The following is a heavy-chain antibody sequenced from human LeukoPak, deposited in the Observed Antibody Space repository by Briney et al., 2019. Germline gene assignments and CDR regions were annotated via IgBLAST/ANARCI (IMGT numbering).Heavy chain of an antibody. CDR1: GYSFTSYW. J-gene: IGHJ5*02. CDR3: ARQITMLRDGDNWFDP. V-gene: IGHV5-51*01. Sequence: GESLKISCKGSGYSFTSYWIGWVRQMPGKGLEWMGIIYPGDSDTRYSPSFQGQVTISADKSTSTAYLQWSSLKASDTAMYYCARQITMLRDGDNWFDPWGQGTLVTVSS. CDR2: IYPGDSDT. D-gene: IGHD3-10*02.